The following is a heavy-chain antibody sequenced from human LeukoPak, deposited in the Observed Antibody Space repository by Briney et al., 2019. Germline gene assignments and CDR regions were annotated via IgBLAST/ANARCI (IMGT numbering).Heavy chain of an antibody. D-gene: IGHD2-21*01. CDR1: GGSISSYY. CDR2: IYYSGST. J-gene: IGHJ1*01. Sequence: SETLSLTCTVSGGSISSYYWSWIRQPPGKGLEWIGYIYYSGSTNYNPSLKSRVTISVDTSKNQFSLKLSSVTAADTAVYYCARVVMVARAAEYFQDWGQGTLVIVSS. V-gene: IGHV4-59*01. CDR3: ARVVMVARAAEYFQD.